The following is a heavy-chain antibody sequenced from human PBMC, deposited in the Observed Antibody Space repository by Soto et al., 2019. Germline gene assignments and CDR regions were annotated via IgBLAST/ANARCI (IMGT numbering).Heavy chain of an antibody. Sequence: SETLSLTCAVSGGSISSGGYSWSWIRQPPGKGLEWIGYIYHSGSTYYNPSLKSRVTISVDRSRNQFSLKLSSVTAADTAVYYCARSSVSSPSMDVWGQGTTVTVSS. CDR1: GGSISSGGYS. V-gene: IGHV4-30-2*01. CDR2: IYHSGST. CDR3: ARSSVSSPSMDV. D-gene: IGHD6-6*01. J-gene: IGHJ6*02.